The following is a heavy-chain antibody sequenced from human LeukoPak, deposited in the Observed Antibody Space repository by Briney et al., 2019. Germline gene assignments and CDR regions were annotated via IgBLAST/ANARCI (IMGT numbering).Heavy chain of an antibody. CDR3: ARRPYYDYVWGSYRYNDYFDY. CDR2: INHSGST. D-gene: IGHD3-16*02. CDR1: GGSFSGYY. V-gene: IGHV4-34*01. J-gene: IGHJ4*02. Sequence: SETLSLTCAVYGGSFSGYYWSWIRQPPGKGLEWIGEINHSGSTNYNPSLKSRVTISVDTSKNQFSLKLSSVTAADTAVYYCARRPYYDYVWGSYRYNDYFDYWGQGTLVTVSS.